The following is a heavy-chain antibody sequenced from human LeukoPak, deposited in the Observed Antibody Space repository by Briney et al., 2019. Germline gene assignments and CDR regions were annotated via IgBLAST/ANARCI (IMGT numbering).Heavy chain of an antibody. CDR3: AKDPPKVGATDYYYYYYYMDV. CDR1: GFTFSSYG. Sequence: PGGSLRLSCAASGFTFSSYGMHWDRQAPGKGLEWVAFIRYDGSNKYYADSVKGRFTISRDNSKNTLYLQMNSLRAEDTAVYYCAKDPPKVGATDYYYYYYYMDVWGKGTTVTVSS. CDR2: IRYDGSNK. J-gene: IGHJ6*03. D-gene: IGHD1-26*01. V-gene: IGHV3-30*02.